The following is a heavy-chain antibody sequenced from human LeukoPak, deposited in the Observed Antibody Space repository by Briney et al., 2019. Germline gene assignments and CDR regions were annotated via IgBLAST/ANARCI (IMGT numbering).Heavy chain of an antibody. CDR3: VRVNSRGPDVKDALDI. CDR2: IDTAGDT. Sequence: AGGSLRLSCAASGFTFSSYDIHWVRQATGKGLEWVSAIDTAGDTYYPGSVQGRFTVSRENAKNSLYLQMNSLKAGDTAVYYCVRVNSRGPDVKDALDIWGQGTMVTVSS. CDR1: GFTFSSYD. D-gene: IGHD6-19*01. J-gene: IGHJ3*02. V-gene: IGHV3-13*01.